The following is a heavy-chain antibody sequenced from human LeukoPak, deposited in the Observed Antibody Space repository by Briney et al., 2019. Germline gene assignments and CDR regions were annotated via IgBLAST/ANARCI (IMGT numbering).Heavy chain of an antibody. CDR3: ARLARQQSWWLPGLGEDY. CDR2: IYYSGST. Sequence: SETLSLTCTVSGGSISSSSYYWGWSRQPPGKGLEWIGSIYYSGSTYYNPSLKSRVTISVDTSKNQFSLKLSPVTAADTAVYYCARLARQQSWWLPGLGEDYWGQGTLVTVSS. J-gene: IGHJ4*02. D-gene: IGHD2-8*02. V-gene: IGHV4-39*01. CDR1: GGSISSSSYY.